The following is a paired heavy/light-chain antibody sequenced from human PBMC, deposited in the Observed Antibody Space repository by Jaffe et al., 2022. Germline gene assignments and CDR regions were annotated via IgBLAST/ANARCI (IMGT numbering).Heavy chain of an antibody. V-gene: IGHV4-61*02. Sequence: QVQLQESGPGLVKPSQTLSLTCTVSGGSISSGSYYWSWIRQPAGKGLEWIGRIYTSGSTNYNPSLKSRVTISVDTSKNQFSLKLSSVTAADTAVYYCARVIRSGKYCSGGSCYSSSSPVSLYYYYYMDVWGKGTTVTVSS. D-gene: IGHD2-15*01. J-gene: IGHJ6*03. CDR3: ARVIRSGKYCSGGSCYSSSSPVSLYYYYYMDV. CDR2: IYTSGST. CDR1: GGSISSGSYY.
Light chain of an antibody. V-gene: IGLV1-51*02. J-gene: IGLJ3*02. Sequence: QSVLTQPPSVSAAPGQKVTISCSGSSSNIGNNYVSWYQQLPGTAPKLLIYENNKRPSGIPDRFSGSKSGTSATLGITGLQTGDEADYYCGTWDSSLSAEWVFGGGTKLTVL. CDR1: SSNIGNNY. CDR3: GTWDSSLSAEWV. CDR2: ENN.